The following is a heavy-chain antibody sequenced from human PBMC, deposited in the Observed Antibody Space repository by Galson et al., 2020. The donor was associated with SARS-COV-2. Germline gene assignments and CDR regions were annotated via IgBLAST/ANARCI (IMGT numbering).Heavy chain of an antibody. CDR3: ARVGSSSWYIDY. Sequence: ASVKVSCKASGYTFTSYYMHWVRQAPGQGLEWMGIINPSGGSTSYAQKFQGRATLTRDTSTSTAYMELSSLRSEDTAVYYCARVGSSSWYIDYWGQGTLVTVSS. V-gene: IGHV1-46*01. D-gene: IGHD6-13*01. CDR2: INPSGGST. J-gene: IGHJ4*02. CDR1: GYTFTSYY.